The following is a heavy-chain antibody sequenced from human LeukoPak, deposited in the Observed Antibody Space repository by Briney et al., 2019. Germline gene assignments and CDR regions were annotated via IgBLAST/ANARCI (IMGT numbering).Heavy chain of an antibody. Sequence: SVKVSCKASGGTFSSYAISWVRQAPGQGLEWMGGIIPIFGTANYAQKFQGRVTITTDESTSTAYMELSSLRSEDTAVYYCARGDTYSYGPGSPRFDYWGQGTLVTVS. CDR2: IIPIFGTA. CDR3: ARGDTYSYGPGSPRFDY. J-gene: IGHJ4*02. V-gene: IGHV1-69*05. CDR1: GGTFSSYA. D-gene: IGHD3-10*01.